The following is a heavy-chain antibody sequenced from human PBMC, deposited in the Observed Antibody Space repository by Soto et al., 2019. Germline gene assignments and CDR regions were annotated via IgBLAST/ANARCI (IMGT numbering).Heavy chain of an antibody. J-gene: IGHJ4*02. CDR1: GFTFDDYT. D-gene: IGHD5-18*01. Sequence: PGGSLRLSCAASGFTFDDYTMHWVRQAPGKGLEWVSLISWDGGSTYYADSVKGRFTISRDNSKNSLYLQMNSLRTEDTALYYCAKGTSFLGYSYGHFDYWGQGTLVTVSS. CDR3: AKGTSFLGYSYGHFDY. V-gene: IGHV3-43*01. CDR2: ISWDGGST.